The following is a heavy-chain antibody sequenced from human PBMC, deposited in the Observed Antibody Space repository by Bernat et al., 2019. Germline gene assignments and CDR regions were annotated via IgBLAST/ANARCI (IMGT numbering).Heavy chain of an antibody. J-gene: IGHJ1*01. D-gene: IGHD3-22*01. CDR1: GYTFTSYG. CDR3: ARGSLFWAYYYDSSGYWSREYFQH. CDR2: IRAYNGNT. V-gene: IGHV1-18*01. Sequence: QVQLVQSGAEVKKPGASVKVSCKASGYTFTSYGISWVRQAPGQGLEWMGWIRAYNGNTNFAQKLQGRVTMTTDTSKSTAYMELRSLGSDDTAVYYCARGSLFWAYYYDSSGYWSREYFQHWGQGTLVTVSS.